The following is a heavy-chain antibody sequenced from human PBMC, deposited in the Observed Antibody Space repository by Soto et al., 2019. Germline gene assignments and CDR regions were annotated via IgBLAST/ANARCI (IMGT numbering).Heavy chain of an antibody. CDR2: IKSKTDGGTT. Sequence: EVQLVESGGGLVKPGGSLRLSCAASGFTFSKAWMNWVRQAPGQGLEWVGRIKSKTDGGTTDYAAPVKGRFTISRDDSKNTLYLQMNSLKTEDTAVYYCATGDGDLGYYGMDVWGQGTTVTVSS. J-gene: IGHJ6*02. CDR1: GFTFSKAW. D-gene: IGHD7-27*01. V-gene: IGHV3-15*07. CDR3: ATGDGDLGYYGMDV.